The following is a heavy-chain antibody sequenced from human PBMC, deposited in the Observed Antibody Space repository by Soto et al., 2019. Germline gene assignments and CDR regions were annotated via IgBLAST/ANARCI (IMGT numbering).Heavy chain of an antibody. CDR3: ARDSDHYYYYGMDV. D-gene: IGHD3-10*01. CDR2: IYYSGST. Sequence: QVQLQESGPGLVKPSQTLSLTCTVSGGSISSGGYYWSWIRQHPGKGLEWIGYIYYSGSTYYNPSLMSRVTISVDTSKNQFSLKLSSVTAADTAVYYCARDSDHYYYYGMDVWGQGTTVTVSS. CDR1: GGSISSGGYY. V-gene: IGHV4-31*03. J-gene: IGHJ6*02.